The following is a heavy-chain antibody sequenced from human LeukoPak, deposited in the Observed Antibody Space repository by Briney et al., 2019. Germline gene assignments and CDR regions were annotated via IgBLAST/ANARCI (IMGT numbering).Heavy chain of an antibody. CDR2: INDNGAGT. Sequence: GGSLRLSCAASGFTFSSYAMSWVRQAPGKGLKWVSTINDNGAGTYYADSVKGRFTISRDNSYNTMSLQMNSLRDEDAGVYYRAKGLRTGVGPYKGYHYYMDVWGKGATVTVSS. CDR1: GFTFSSYA. V-gene: IGHV3-23*01. CDR3: AKGLRTGVGPYKGYHYYMDV. J-gene: IGHJ6*03. D-gene: IGHD3-10*01.